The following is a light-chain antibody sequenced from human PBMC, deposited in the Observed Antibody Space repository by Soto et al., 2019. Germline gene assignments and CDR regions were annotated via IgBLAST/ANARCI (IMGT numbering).Light chain of an antibody. J-gene: IGLJ1*01. CDR2: EVS. CDR1: SSDVGGYNY. V-gene: IGLV2-8*01. Sequence: QSVLTQPASVSGSAGQAITISCTGTSSDVGGYNYVSWYQQHPGKAPKLMIYEVSERPSGVPDRFSGSKSGNTASLTVSGLQADDEADYYCSSYSGTNYHYVFGTGTKVT. CDR3: SSYSGTNYHYV.